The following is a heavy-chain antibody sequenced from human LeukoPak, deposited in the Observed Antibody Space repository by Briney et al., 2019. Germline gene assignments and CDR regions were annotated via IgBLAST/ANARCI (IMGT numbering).Heavy chain of an antibody. CDR1: GGTFSSYA. CDR3: ARVAGWPRHNWFDP. D-gene: IGHD6-19*01. J-gene: IGHJ5*02. Sequence: GSSVTVSCTASGGTFSSYAISWVRQAPGQGLEWMGRIIPILGIANYAQKFQGRVTITADKSTSTAYMELSSLRSEDTAVYYCARVAGWPRHNWFDPWGQGTLVTVSS. CDR2: IIPILGIA. V-gene: IGHV1-69*04.